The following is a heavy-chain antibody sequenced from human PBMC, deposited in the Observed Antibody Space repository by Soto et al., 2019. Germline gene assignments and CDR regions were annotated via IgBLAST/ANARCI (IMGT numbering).Heavy chain of an antibody. J-gene: IGHJ3*02. CDR1: GVAMTYGGYS. V-gene: IGHV4-30-2*06. Sequence: SETLSLTCSVSGVAMTYGGYSWSWIRQSPEKGLEWLGYIGHLETTYYNPSFKSRLSLSIDRTRNQFSLKLSSVTAADTAVYYCARRTVGPYITMIVVVDAFDIWGQGTMGTVSS. D-gene: IGHD3-22*01. CDR2: IGHLETT. CDR3: ARRTVGPYITMIVVVDAFDI.